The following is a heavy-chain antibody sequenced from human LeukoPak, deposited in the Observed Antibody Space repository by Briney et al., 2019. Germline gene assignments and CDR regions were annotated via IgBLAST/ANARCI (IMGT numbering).Heavy chain of an antibody. V-gene: IGHV3-23*01. D-gene: IGHD3-10*01. CDR3: AKRGIVIRAVIIIGFHKEAYYFDY. CDR2: ISERGGST. J-gene: IGHJ4*02. CDR1: GXTLSNYG. Sequence: GGSXXLSCVXSGXTLSNYGMXWVRQAPGKGLEWVSGISERGGSTNYADSVKGRFIISRDTSKNTVYLQMNSLRVEDTAVYFCAKRGIVIRAVIIIGFHKEAYYFDYWGQGILVTVSS.